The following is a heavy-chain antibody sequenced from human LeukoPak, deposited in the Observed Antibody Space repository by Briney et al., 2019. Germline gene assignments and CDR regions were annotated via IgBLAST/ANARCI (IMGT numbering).Heavy chain of an antibody. CDR2: IWYDGSNK. D-gene: IGHD6-13*01. V-gene: IGHV3-33*01. J-gene: IGHJ1*01. CDR3: ARESGYSSSWYSEYFQH. CDR1: GFTFSSYG. Sequence: GGSLRLSCAASGFTFSSYGMHWVRQAPGKGLEWVAVIWYDGSNKYYADSVKGRFTISRDNSKNTLYLQMNSLRAEDTAVYYCARESGYSSSWYSEYFQHWGQGTLVTVPS.